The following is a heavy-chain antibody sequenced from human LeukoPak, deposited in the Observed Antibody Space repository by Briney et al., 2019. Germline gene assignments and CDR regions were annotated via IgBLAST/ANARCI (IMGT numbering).Heavy chain of an antibody. Sequence: GESLQISCKGSGYSLTSYWIGWVRQMPGKGLEWMGIIYPGDSDTRYSPSFQGQVTISADKSISTAYLQWSSLKASDTAMYYCARHSVGRRDYYDSSGYYYLDYWGQGTLVTVSS. CDR3: ARHSVGRRDYYDSSGYYYLDY. CDR2: IYPGDSDT. D-gene: IGHD3-22*01. J-gene: IGHJ4*02. V-gene: IGHV5-51*01. CDR1: GYSLTSYW.